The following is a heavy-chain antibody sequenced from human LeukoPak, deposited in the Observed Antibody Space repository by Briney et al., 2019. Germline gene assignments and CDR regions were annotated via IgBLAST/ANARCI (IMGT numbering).Heavy chain of an antibody. J-gene: IGHJ6*03. Sequence: SETLSLTCTVSGYSISSGYYWGWIRQPPGKGLEWIGRIYTSGSTNYNPSLKSRVTISVDTSKNQFSLKLSSVTAADTAVYYCARSGYSYGYGSADYYYYYMDVWGKGTTVTISS. CDR3: ARSGYSYGYGSADYYYYYMDV. D-gene: IGHD5-18*01. CDR2: IYTSGST. V-gene: IGHV4-38-2*02. CDR1: GYSISSGYY.